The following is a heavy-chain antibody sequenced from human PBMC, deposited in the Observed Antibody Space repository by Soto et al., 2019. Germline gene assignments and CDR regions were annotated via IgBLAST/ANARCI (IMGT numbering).Heavy chain of an antibody. CDR2: VDASGNT. Sequence: QVQLQESGPGLVKASETLSLSCTVSGHSISADYWSWFRQPAGKRLEWIGRVDASGNTNYNPSLKSRVPMSVDTSKNQFFLKVRSVTAADTAMYFCARDVGGSVVPHWFDPWGQGALVTVSS. CDR3: ARDVGGSVVPHWFDP. CDR1: GHSISADY. V-gene: IGHV4-4*07. D-gene: IGHD3-22*01. J-gene: IGHJ5*02.